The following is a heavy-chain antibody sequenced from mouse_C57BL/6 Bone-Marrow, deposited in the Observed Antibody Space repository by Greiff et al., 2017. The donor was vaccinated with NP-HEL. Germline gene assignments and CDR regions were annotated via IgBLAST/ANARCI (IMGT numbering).Heavy chain of an antibody. J-gene: IGHJ2*01. V-gene: IGHV14-4*01. CDR3: TTKGLYYFDY. Sequence: EVQLQESGAELVRPGASVKLSCTASGFNIKDDYMHWVKQRPEQGLEWIGWIDPENGDTEYASKFQGKATITSATSSYTAYLQLSILSSEDTAVYYCTTKGLYYFDYWGQGTTLTVSS. CDR1: GFNIKDDY. CDR2: IDPENGDT.